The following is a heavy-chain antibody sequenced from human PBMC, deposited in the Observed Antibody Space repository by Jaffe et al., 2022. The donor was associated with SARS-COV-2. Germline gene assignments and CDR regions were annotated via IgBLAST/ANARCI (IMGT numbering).Heavy chain of an antibody. D-gene: IGHD3-22*01. CDR2: IYHSGST. V-gene: IGHV4-4*02. Sequence: QVQLQESGPGLVKPSGTLSLTCAVSGGSISSSNWWSWVRQPPGKGLEWIGEIYHSGSTNYNPSLKSRVTISVDKSKNQFSLKLSSVTAADTAVYYCARTWGPHYYYDSSGSYYFDYWGQGTLVTVSS. CDR1: GGSISSSNW. J-gene: IGHJ4*02. CDR3: ARTWGPHYYYDSSGSYYFDY.